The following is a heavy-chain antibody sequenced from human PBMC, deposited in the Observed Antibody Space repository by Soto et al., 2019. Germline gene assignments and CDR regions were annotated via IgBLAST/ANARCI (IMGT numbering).Heavy chain of an antibody. CDR3: AGRPEIHPR. J-gene: IGHJ4*02. V-gene: IGHV4-4*02. Sequence: QVHLQESGPGLVKPSETLSLTCAISGGSTSSSDWWTWVRQPPGEGLEWIGEIHRAGVTNYNSSLKSRFTISLDHSRNQFSLSLTSVTAADAAVYFCAGRPEIHPRWGQGILVPVSS. CDR1: GGSTSSSDW. D-gene: IGHD1-26*01. CDR2: IHRAGVT.